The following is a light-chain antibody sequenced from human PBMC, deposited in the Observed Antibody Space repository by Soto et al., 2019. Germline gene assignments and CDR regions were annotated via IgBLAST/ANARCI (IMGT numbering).Light chain of an antibody. V-gene: IGLV1-51*01. Sequence: QCALAQPASVSGSPGQSLTISCSGSSSNIGIEFVSWYQHFPGTAPKLIIYDNIKRPSGIPDRFSGSKSGTSATLGITGLQTGDEADYYCGAWDNSLSAIVLGGGT. J-gene: IGLJ2*01. CDR1: SSNIGIEF. CDR3: GAWDNSLSAIV. CDR2: DNI.